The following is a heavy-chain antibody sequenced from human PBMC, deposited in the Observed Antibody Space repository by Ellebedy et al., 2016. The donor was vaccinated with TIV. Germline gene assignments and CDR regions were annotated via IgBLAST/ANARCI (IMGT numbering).Heavy chain of an antibody. Sequence: MPSETLSLTCTVSGGSISSSSYYWGWIRQPPGTGLEWIGSIYYSGRTYYNPSLKRRVTISVDTSKNQFPLKLSSVTAADTAVYYCARPIGYCSGGSCYSNWFDPWGQGTLVTVSS. J-gene: IGHJ5*02. V-gene: IGHV4-39*01. CDR3: ARPIGYCSGGSCYSNWFDP. D-gene: IGHD2-15*01. CDR1: GGSISSSSYY. CDR2: IYYSGRT.